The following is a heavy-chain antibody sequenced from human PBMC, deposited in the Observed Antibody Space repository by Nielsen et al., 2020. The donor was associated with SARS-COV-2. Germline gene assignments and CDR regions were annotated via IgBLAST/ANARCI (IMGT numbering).Heavy chain of an antibody. CDR3: AKPTGGFGESH. D-gene: IGHD3-10*01. CDR1: GFTFSSYA. J-gene: IGHJ4*02. Sequence: GGSLRLSCAASGFTFSSYAMHWVRQAPGKGLEWVAVISYDGSNKYYADSVKGRFTISRDNSKNTLYLQMNSLRAEDTAVYYCAKPTGGFGESHWGQGTLVTVSS. V-gene: IGHV3-30-3*01. CDR2: ISYDGSNK.